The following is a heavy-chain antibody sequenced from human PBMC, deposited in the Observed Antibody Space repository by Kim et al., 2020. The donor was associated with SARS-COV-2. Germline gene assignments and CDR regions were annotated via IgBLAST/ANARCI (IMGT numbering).Heavy chain of an antibody. V-gene: IGHV1-3*01. D-gene: IGHD3-16*01. CDR1: GYTFSYNT. CDR2: INGGNGHT. CDR3: ARGVWVTTSAGYYFDY. Sequence: ASVKVSCKASGYTFSYNTINWVPQAPGQRLEWMGWINGGNGHTRYSQKFQDRVVITRDTSATTAYMELSSLTSEDTTVYFCARGVWVTTSAGYYFDYWGQGTLVTVSS. J-gene: IGHJ4*02.